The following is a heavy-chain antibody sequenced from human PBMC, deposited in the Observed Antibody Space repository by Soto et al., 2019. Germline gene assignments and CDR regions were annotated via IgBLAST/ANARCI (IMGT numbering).Heavy chain of an antibody. CDR2: IRDSGGST. V-gene: IGHV3-23*01. CDR1: GFTFSSYA. CDR3: APGRNYSTYYPPHDY. D-gene: IGHD3-22*01. Sequence: GGSLRLSCAASGFTFSSYAMSWVRQAPGKGLEWVSGIRDSGGSTYYADSVKGRFTISRDNSKNTLYLQMSSLRAEDTAIYYCAPGRNYSTYYPPHDYWGQGTLVTVSS. J-gene: IGHJ4*02.